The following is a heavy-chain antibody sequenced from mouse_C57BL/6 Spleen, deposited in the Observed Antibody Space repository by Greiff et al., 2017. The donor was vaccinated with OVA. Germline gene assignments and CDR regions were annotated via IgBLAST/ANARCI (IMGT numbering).Heavy chain of an antibody. J-gene: IGHJ2*01. CDR2: IYPGDGDT. Sequence: VKLQQSGPELVKPGASVKISCKASGYAFSSSWMNWVKQRPGKGLEWIGRIYPGDGDTNYNGKFKGKATLTADKSSSTAYMQLSSLTTVDSAVYYCARRDSSGYGFDYWGQGTTLTVSS. V-gene: IGHV1-82*01. CDR1: GYAFSSSW. CDR3: ARRDSSGYGFDY. D-gene: IGHD3-2*02.